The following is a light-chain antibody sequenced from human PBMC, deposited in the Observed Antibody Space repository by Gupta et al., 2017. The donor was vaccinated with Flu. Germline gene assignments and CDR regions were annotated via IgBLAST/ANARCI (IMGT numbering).Light chain of an antibody. CDR3: EAWEDSLNGSYV. J-gene: IGLJ1*01. Sequence: QSVLIQPPSASATPGQRVTISCSGSSSNIGSNAVNWYRHLPGTAPNLLIYNSNRRPSGGPDRFSGSKSGTSASLAISGLQAEEEADYYCEAWEDSLNGSYVFGTGTKVTVL. CDR1: SSNIGSNA. CDR2: NSN. V-gene: IGLV1-44*01.